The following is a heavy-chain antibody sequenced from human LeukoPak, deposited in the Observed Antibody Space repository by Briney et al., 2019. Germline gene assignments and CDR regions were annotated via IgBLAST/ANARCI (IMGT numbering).Heavy chain of an antibody. CDR2: IYYTET. CDR1: GGSVSNYY. Sequence: PSETLSLTCTVSGGSVSNYYWSWIRQSPGKGLEWIGYIYYTETSYNPSLKSRVTISADTSKNQFSLKLYSVTAADTAVYYCARDGNYYDSSGLHYWGQGTLVTVSS. J-gene: IGHJ4*02. D-gene: IGHD3-22*01. V-gene: IGHV4-59*02. CDR3: ARDGNYYDSSGLHY.